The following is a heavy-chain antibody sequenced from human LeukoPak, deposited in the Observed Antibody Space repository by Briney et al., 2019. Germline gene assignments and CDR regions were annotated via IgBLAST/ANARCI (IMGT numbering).Heavy chain of an antibody. Sequence: SETLSLTCTVSGGSISSYYWSWIRQPPGKGLEWIGYIYYSGSINYNPSLKSRVTISVDTSKNQFSLKLSSVTAADTAVYYCARSVGATTLFDYWGQGTLVTVSS. D-gene: IGHD1-26*01. CDR3: ARSVGATTLFDY. J-gene: IGHJ4*02. CDR1: GGSISSYY. CDR2: IYYSGSI. V-gene: IGHV4-59*13.